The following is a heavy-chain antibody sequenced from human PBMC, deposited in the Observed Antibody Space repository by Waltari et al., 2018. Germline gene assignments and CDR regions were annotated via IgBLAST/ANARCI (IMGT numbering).Heavy chain of an antibody. V-gene: IGHV4-59*11. CDR1: GDSLGTHY. Sequence: QVQLRESGPGLVKSSETLSLTCSVSGDSLGTHYWSWIRPSPGKGLEGIGYVQSSGSTDYNPSFRGRVTMSADASKNQFSLTLKSLTAADTATYFCARALWRVGTRGDFFDIWGRGTTVTVS. CDR3: ARALWRVGTRGDFFDI. CDR2: VQSSGST. J-gene: IGHJ3*02. D-gene: IGHD1-7*01.